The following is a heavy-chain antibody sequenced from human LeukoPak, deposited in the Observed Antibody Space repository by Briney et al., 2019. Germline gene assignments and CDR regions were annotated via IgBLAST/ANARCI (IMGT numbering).Heavy chain of an antibody. J-gene: IGHJ4*02. CDR1: GFTFSHYW. CDR3: ARDTARGDFDY. CDR2: IKHDGSTK. V-gene: IGHV3-7*01. D-gene: IGHD6-25*01. Sequence: GGSLRLSCAASGFTFSHYWMSWVRQAPGKGLEWVANIKHDGSTKYYADSVKGRFTISRDNAKNSLSLQMSSLRAEDSSVYYCARDTARGDFDYWGQGTLVAVSS.